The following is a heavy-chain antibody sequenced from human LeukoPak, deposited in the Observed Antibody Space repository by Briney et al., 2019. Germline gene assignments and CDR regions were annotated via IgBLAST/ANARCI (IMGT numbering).Heavy chain of an antibody. CDR1: GGSISSSSYY. CDR3: ARQTGYFDY. Sequence: PSETLSLTCTVSGGSISSSSYYWGWIRQPPGKGLEWIGSIYYSGSTYYDPSLKSRVTISVGTSKNQFSLKLSSVTAADTAVYYCARQTGYFDYWGQGTLVTVSS. J-gene: IGHJ4*02. CDR2: IYYSGST. V-gene: IGHV4-39*01.